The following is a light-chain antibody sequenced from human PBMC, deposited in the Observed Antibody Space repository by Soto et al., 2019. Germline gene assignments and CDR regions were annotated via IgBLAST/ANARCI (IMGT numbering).Light chain of an antibody. V-gene: IGKV3-20*01. CDR1: QSVSSSY. Sequence: EIVLTQSPGTLSLSPGERATLSCRASQSVSSSYLAWYQQKPGHAPRLLFSGASIRATVIPDRFRGSGSGTDFALTITSMEPQDVAVSYCQQYSSYPPFTFGGGTKVEIK. J-gene: IGKJ4*01. CDR3: QQYSSYPPFT. CDR2: GAS.